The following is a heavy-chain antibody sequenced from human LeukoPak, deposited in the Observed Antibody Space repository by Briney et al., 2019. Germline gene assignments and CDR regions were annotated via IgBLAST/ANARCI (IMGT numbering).Heavy chain of an antibody. CDR1: GYTFTNYH. Sequence: ASVKVSCKASGYTFTNYHISWVRQAPGQGLEWLGWISAYNGNTNYAQKLQGRVTMTTDTSTGTAYMELRSLRSDDTAVYYCARCRDIVVVPAANNWFDPRGQGTLVTVSS. V-gene: IGHV1-18*01. CDR2: ISAYNGNT. D-gene: IGHD2-2*01. CDR3: ARCRDIVVVPAANNWFDP. J-gene: IGHJ5*02.